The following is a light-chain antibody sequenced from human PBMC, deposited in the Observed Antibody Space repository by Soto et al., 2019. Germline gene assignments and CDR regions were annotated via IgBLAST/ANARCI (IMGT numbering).Light chain of an antibody. J-gene: IGKJ3*01. CDR2: GAS. V-gene: IGKV3-20*01. CDR1: QSVSNNY. Sequence: DIVLTQSPGTLSLSPGERATLSCRASQSVSNNYLAWYQQKPGQAPRLLISGASNRATGIPDRFSGSGSGTDFTLAISRLEPEDFAVYYCQHYGTSPFTFGPGTKVDLK. CDR3: QHYGTSPFT.